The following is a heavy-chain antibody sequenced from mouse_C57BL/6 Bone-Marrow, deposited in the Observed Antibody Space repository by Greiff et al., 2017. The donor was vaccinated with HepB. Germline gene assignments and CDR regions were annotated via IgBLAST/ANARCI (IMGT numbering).Heavy chain of an antibody. CDR3: ARRKLGYYFDY. V-gene: IGHV1-82*01. Sequence: QVQLQQSGPELVKPGASVKISCKASGYAFSSSWMNWVKQRPGKGLEWIGRIYPGDGDTNYNGKFKGKATLTADKSSSTAYMQLSSLTPEDSAVYFCARRKLGYYFDYWGQGTTLTVSS. CDR2: IYPGDGDT. D-gene: IGHD4-1*01. J-gene: IGHJ2*01. CDR1: GYAFSSSW.